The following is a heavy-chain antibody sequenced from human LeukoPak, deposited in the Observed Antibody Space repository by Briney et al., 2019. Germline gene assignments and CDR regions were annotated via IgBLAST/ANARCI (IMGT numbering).Heavy chain of an antibody. D-gene: IGHD5-18*01. CDR3: ARDRRGYSYGYDAFDI. CDR1: GFTFSSYG. CDR2: IWYDGSNK. V-gene: IGHV3-33*01. Sequence: GGSLRLSCAASGFTFSSYGMHWVRQAPGKGLEWVAVIWYDGSNKYYADSVKGRFTISRDNSKNTLYLQMNSLRAEDTAVCYCARDRRGYSYGYDAFDIWGQGTMVTVFS. J-gene: IGHJ3*02.